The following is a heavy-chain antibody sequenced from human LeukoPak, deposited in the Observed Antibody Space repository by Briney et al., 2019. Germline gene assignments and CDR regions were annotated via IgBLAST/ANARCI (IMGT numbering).Heavy chain of an antibody. CDR1: GFTFGTYS. J-gene: IGHJ4*02. V-gene: IGHV3-23*01. D-gene: IGHD6-13*01. CDR2: IGASGGST. CDR3: AKGRTGSSWYSFDY. Sequence: GGSLRLSCVASGFTFGTYSMNWVRQAPGKGLEWVSVIGASGGSTYYADSVKGRFTISRDNSKNTLYLQMNSLRAEDTAVYYCAKGRTGSSWYSFDYWGQGTLVTVS.